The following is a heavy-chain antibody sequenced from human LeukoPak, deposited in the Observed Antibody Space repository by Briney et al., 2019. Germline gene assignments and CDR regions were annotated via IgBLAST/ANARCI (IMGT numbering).Heavy chain of an antibody. D-gene: IGHD5-12*01. CDR3: ATTQQYSGYDFPPNWFDP. CDR1: GYTFTGYY. Sequence: ASVKVSCKASGYTFTGYYMHWVRQAPGQGLEWMGWINPNSGGTNYAQKFQGRVTMTRDTSISTAYMELSRLRSDDTAVYYCATTQQYSGYDFPPNWFDPWGQGTLVTVSS. CDR2: INPNSGGT. V-gene: IGHV1-2*02. J-gene: IGHJ5*01.